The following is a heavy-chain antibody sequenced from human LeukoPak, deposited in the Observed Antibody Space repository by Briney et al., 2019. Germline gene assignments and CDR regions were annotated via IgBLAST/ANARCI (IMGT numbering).Heavy chain of an antibody. CDR2: VSFDGSDK. CDR3: ARGAAVAISL. Sequence: GRSLRLSCAASGFTFSSYAIHWVRQAPGKGLEWVAFVSFDGSDKYYADSVKGRFTISRGISKNTLYLQMNSLRVEDTALYYCARGAAVAISLWGQGTLVTVSS. V-gene: IGHV3-30*04. D-gene: IGHD6-19*01. CDR1: GFTFSSYA. J-gene: IGHJ4*02.